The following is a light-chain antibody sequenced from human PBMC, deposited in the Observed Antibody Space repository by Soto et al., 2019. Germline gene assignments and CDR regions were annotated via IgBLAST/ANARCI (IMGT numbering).Light chain of an antibody. CDR1: QFVSTN. CDR3: QQYNDRPRT. CDR2: GAS. J-gene: IGKJ1*01. Sequence: EVVMTQSPATLSVSPGERATLSCRASQFVSTNLAWYQQRPGQAPRLLIYGASTRAIGVPARFSDSGSGTEFTLTISSLQSEDFAVYYCQQYNDRPRTFGQGTKVDI. V-gene: IGKV3-15*01.